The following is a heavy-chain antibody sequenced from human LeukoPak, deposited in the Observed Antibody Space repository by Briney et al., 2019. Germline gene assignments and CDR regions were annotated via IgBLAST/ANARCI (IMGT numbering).Heavy chain of an antibody. D-gene: IGHD3-10*01. V-gene: IGHV3-30*04. Sequence: GGSLRLSCAASGFTFGSYAMHWVRQAPGKGLEWVAVISYDGSNKYYADSVKGRFTISRDNSKNTLYLQMNRLRAEDTAVYYCARAGIKTPNFDYWGQGTLVTVSS. J-gene: IGHJ4*02. CDR1: GFTFGSYA. CDR2: ISYDGSNK. CDR3: ARAGIKTPNFDY.